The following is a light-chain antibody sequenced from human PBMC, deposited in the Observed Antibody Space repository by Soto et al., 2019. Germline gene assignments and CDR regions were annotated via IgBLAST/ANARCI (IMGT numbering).Light chain of an antibody. Sequence: DILLTQCPGTLALSPGQRPILSCRSSQTGNNNYLAWCQQKPGQAPRLLIYGASSRATGIKDRFSGSAYGNDFNLTISRLEPEDFAVYFCQQYSDLPMTFGQGTRLDIK. J-gene: IGKJ5*01. CDR2: GAS. CDR3: QQYSDLPMT. CDR1: QTGNNNY. V-gene: IGKV3-20*01.